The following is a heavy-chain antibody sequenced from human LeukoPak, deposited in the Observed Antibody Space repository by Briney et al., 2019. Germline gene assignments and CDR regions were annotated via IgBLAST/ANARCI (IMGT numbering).Heavy chain of an antibody. V-gene: IGHV4-34*01. D-gene: IGHD3-16*01. CDR2: IYHSGST. Sequence: PSETLSLTCAVYGGSFSGYYWSWNRQPPGKGPDWIGSIYHSGSTYYNPSLKSRVTISVDTSKNQFSLKLSSVTAADTAVYYCAGGRNWYYYYYMDVWGKGTTVTVSS. CDR3: AGGRNWYYYYYMDV. J-gene: IGHJ6*03. CDR1: GGSFSGYY.